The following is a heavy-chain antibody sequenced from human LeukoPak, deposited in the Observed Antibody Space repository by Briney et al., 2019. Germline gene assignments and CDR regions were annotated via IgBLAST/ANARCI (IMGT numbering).Heavy chain of an antibody. CDR2: IGGTGENT. Sequence: PGGSLRLSCAASGFTFTNYVMSWVRQAPGRGLEWVSAIGGTGENTYHADTVKGRFTISRDNSKNTLYLQMNSLRAEDTAVYFCAKGRLPVAGTYDCWGQGTLVTISS. J-gene: IGHJ4*02. V-gene: IGHV3-23*01. CDR1: GFTFTNYV. CDR3: AKGRLPVAGTYDC. D-gene: IGHD6-19*01.